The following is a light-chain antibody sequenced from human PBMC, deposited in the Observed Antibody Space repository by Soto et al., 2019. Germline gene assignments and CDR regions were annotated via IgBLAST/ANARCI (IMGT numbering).Light chain of an antibody. V-gene: IGLV1-40*01. CDR3: PSYDSSLSAYV. Sequence: QSVLTQPPSVSGAPGQRVTISCTGSSSNIGAGYDIHWYQQLPGTAPKLLIYVNSNRPSGVPDRFSGSKSGTSASLAISGLQAEDEADYYCPSYDSSLSAYVFGTGTKLTVL. CDR2: VNS. J-gene: IGLJ1*01. CDR1: SSNIGAGYD.